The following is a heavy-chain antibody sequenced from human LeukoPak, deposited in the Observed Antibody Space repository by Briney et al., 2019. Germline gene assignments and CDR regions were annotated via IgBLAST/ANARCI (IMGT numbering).Heavy chain of an antibody. CDR3: AKVMKGSERLTMVRGVIIKTAGLYYMDV. Sequence: PGGSLRLTCAASGFTLSSYAMSWVRQAPGKGLEWISSNSDSGGSTNYADSVKGRFTISRDNSKNTVYLQMNSLRAEDTAVYYCAKVMKGSERLTMVRGVIIKTAGLYYMDVWGKGTTVTVSS. CDR1: GFTLSSYA. CDR2: NSDSGGST. J-gene: IGHJ6*03. V-gene: IGHV3-23*01. D-gene: IGHD3-10*01.